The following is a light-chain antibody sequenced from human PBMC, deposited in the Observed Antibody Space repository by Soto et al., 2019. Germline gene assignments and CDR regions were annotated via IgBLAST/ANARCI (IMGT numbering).Light chain of an antibody. Sequence: EVVMTQSPATLSVSPGDRATLSCRASQSVHNNLAWYQQKPGQAPRLLIFDTSTRATDIPIRFTGGGSGTXXXXXXXXXXSEDSXVYYCQQYEIWPLTFGGGTKVEIK. CDR2: DTS. CDR1: QSVHNN. CDR3: QQYEIWPLT. J-gene: IGKJ4*01. V-gene: IGKV3-15*01.